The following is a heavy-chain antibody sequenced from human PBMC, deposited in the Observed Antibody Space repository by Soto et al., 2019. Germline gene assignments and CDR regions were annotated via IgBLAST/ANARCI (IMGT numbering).Heavy chain of an antibody. CDR2: IWYDGSNK. CDR3: ARVWTGYSSPLWRGYYYYMDV. V-gene: IGHV3-33*01. D-gene: IGHD6-13*01. CDR1: GFTFSSYG. J-gene: IGHJ6*03. Sequence: GGSLRLSCAASGFTFSSYGMHWVRQAPGKGLEWVAVIWYDGSNKYYADSVKGRFTISRDNSKNTLYLQMNSLRAEDTAVYYCARVWTGYSSPLWRGYYYYMDVWGKGTTVTVSS.